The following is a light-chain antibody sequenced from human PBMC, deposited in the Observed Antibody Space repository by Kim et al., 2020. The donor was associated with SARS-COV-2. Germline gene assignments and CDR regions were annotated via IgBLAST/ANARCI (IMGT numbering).Light chain of an antibody. CDR2: EVF. CDR1: QSRLHRSGKTY. V-gene: IGKV2D-29*01. Sequence: PDTISWKSSQSRLHRSGKTYFFWYVQKPGQPPQLLIYEVFKRFSGVPDRFSGSGSGTDFTLKISRVEAEDVGVYYCMQSIQFPLTFGQGTKVDIK. J-gene: IGKJ1*01. CDR3: MQSIQFPLT.